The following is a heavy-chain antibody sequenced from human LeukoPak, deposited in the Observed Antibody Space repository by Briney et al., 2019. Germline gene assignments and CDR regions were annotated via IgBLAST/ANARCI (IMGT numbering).Heavy chain of an antibody. CDR2: ISGSGNFP. V-gene: IGHV3-23*01. CDR1: GFTFYNYG. CDR3: AKHGGYCGGTKCYDPWFDP. J-gene: IGHJ5*02. D-gene: IGHD2-21*01. Sequence: GGSLRLSCAASGFTFYNYGMSWVRQAPGKGLEWISAISGSGNFPYYADSVKGRFTISRDNSDNTLYLQMNILRAEDTAIYYCAKHGGYCGGTKCYDPWFDPWGQGTLVTVSS.